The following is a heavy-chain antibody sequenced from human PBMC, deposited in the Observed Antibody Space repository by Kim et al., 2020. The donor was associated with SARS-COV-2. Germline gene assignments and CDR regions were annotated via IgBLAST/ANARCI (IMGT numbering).Heavy chain of an antibody. J-gene: IGHJ3*02. CDR1: GFTFDDYA. V-gene: IGHV3-9*01. CDR2: ISWNSGSI. D-gene: IGHD3-9*01. CDR3: AKAAEDFGYFDWFGSAFDI. Sequence: SLRLSCAASGFTFDDYAMHWVRQAPGKGLEWVSGISWNSGSIGYADSVKGRFTISRDNAKNSLYLQMNSLRAEDTALYYCAKAAEDFGYFDWFGSAFDIWGQGTMVTVSS.